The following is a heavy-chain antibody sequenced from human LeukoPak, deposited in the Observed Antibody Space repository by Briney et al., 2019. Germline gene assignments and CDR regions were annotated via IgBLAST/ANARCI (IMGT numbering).Heavy chain of an antibody. CDR2: ISGSGGST. CDR3: ARDLRYSSGWSASGMDV. D-gene: IGHD6-19*01. V-gene: IGHV3-23*01. J-gene: IGHJ6*03. CDR1: GFTFSSYA. Sequence: PGGSLRLSCAASGFTFSSYAMSWVRQAPGKGLEWVSAISGSGGSTYYADSVKGRFTISRDNSKNTLYLQMNSLRAEDTAVYYCARDLRYSSGWSASGMDVWGKGTTVTISS.